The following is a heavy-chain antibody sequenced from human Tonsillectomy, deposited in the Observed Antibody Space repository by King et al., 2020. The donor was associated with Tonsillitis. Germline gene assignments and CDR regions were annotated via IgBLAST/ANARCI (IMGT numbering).Heavy chain of an antibody. J-gene: IGHJ4*02. D-gene: IGHD3-3*01. CDR3: ARLKLYYDFWSGYYVDY. CDR1: GGSVSSGAYC. Sequence: VQLQESGPGLVKPSETLSLTCTVSGGSVSSGAYCWSWIRQPPGKGLEYIGCIYYSGSTNYNPSLKSRVTISVDTSKNQFSLKLSSVTAADTAVYYCARLKLYYDFWSGYYVDYWGQGTLVTVSS. CDR2: IYYSGST. V-gene: IGHV4-61*08.